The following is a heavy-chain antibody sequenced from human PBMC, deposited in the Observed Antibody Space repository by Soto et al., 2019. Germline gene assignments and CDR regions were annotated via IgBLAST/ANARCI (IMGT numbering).Heavy chain of an antibody. V-gene: IGHV4-39*07. CDR2: INHSGTT. CDR3: ARAPPLRRNYYYYYMDV. J-gene: IGHJ6*03. CDR1: GGSISNTDHF. Sequence: PSETLSLTCTVSGGSISNTDHFWGWIRQTPGKRLERMGSINHSGTTNYSPSLKSRVTISVDTSKNQFSLKLSSVTAADTAVYYCARAPPLRRNYYYYYMDVWGKGTTVTVSS.